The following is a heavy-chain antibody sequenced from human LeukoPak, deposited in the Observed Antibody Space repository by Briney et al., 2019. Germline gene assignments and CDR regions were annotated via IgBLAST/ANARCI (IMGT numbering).Heavy chain of an antibody. Sequence: GASVKVSCKASGYTFTSSAMNWVRQAPGQGLEWMGLINTNTGNPTYAQGFTGRFVFSLDTSVSTAYLQISSLKAEDTAVYYCARQGPGYCSSTSCYGVDYWGQGTLVTVSS. CDR3: ARQGPGYCSSTSCYGVDY. D-gene: IGHD2-2*01. J-gene: IGHJ4*02. V-gene: IGHV7-4-1*02. CDR2: INTNTGNP. CDR1: GYTFTSSA.